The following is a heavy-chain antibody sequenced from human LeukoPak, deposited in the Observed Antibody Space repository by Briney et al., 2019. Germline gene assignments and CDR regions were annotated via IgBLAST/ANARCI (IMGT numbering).Heavy chain of an antibody. V-gene: IGHV4-34*01. Sequence: SETLSLTCAVYGGSFSGYYWSWIRQPPGKGLEWIGEINHSGSTNYNPSLKSRVTISVDTSKNQFSLKLSSVTAADTAVYYCARSNRALTWAFDIWGQGTMVTVSS. CDR2: INHSGST. J-gene: IGHJ3*02. CDR3: ARSNRALTWAFDI. CDR1: GGSFSGYY. D-gene: IGHD3-16*01.